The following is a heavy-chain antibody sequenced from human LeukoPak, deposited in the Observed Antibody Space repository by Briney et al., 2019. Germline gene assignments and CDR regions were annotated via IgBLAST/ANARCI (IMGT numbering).Heavy chain of an antibody. CDR3: ARGSNYYYDVTADYPRY. J-gene: IGHJ4*02. V-gene: IGHV1-46*01. Sequence: ASVKVFCKTSGYTFTTYYIHWVRQAPGQGLEWLGIINPSGGTTTYAQKFQGRVTMTRDTSTSTVYMELNTLRSEDTAVYYCARGSNYYYDVTADYPRYWGQGTLVTVSS. D-gene: IGHD3-22*01. CDR2: INPSGGTT. CDR1: GYTFTTYY.